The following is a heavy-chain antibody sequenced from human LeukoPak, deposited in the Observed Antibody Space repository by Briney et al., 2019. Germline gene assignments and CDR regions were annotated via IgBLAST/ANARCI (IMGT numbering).Heavy chain of an antibody. CDR1: GGSISSYY. CDR3: AREAQLLKSGMDV. CDR2: IYYSGST. J-gene: IGHJ6*02. D-gene: IGHD2-2*01. Sequence: SETLSLTCTVSGGSISSYYWSWIRQPPGKGLELIGYIYYSGSTNYNPSLKSRVTISVDTSKNQFSLKLSSVTAADTAVYYCAREAQLLKSGMDVWGQGTTVTVSS. V-gene: IGHV4-59*01.